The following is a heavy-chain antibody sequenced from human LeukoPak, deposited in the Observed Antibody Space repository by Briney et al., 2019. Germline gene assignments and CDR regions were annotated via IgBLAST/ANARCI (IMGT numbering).Heavy chain of an antibody. CDR3: ASGYAYGAATFDY. V-gene: IGHV1-18*01. CDR2: ISTYNGNT. J-gene: IGHJ4*02. CDR1: GYTLTSYS. D-gene: IGHD2-15*01. Sequence: ASVKVSCKASGYTLTSYSISWVRQAPGQGLEWMGWISTYNGNTKYAQKFQGRVTTTTDTSTNTAYMELRSLRSDDTAVYYCASGYAYGAATFDYWGQGTLVTVSS.